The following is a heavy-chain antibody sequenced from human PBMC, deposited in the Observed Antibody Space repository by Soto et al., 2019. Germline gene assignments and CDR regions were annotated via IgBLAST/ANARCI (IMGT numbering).Heavy chain of an antibody. CDR2: MTAGGGST. Sequence: GGSLRLSCAASGFSFSSYAMSWVRQAPGKGPEWVSSMTAGGGSTYHADSVKGRFTISRDNSKNTLYLQMNSLRAEDTAVYYCAKNCYGSGTDYFYGMDVRGQGTTVTVSS. CDR3: AKNCYGSGTDYFYGMDV. CDR1: GFSFSSYA. V-gene: IGHV3-23*01. J-gene: IGHJ6*02. D-gene: IGHD3-10*01.